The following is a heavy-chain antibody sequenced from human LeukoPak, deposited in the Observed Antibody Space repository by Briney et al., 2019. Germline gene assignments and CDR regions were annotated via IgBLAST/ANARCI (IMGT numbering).Heavy chain of an antibody. V-gene: IGHV3-21*01. CDR3: AKNPRGGGGYHRDY. J-gene: IGHJ4*02. CDR1: GFTFSSFG. Sequence: GGSLRLSCAASGFTFSSFGMSWVRQAPGKGLEWVSSVSSGSTYIYYGDSVKGRFTISRDNAKNSLYLQMNSLRAEDTAVYYCAKNPRGGGGYHRDYLGQGTLVTVSS. CDR2: VSSGSTYI. D-gene: IGHD3-16*01.